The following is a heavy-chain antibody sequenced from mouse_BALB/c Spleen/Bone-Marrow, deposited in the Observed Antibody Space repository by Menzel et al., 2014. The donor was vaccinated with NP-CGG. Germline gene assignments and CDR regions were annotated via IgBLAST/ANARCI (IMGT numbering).Heavy chain of an antibody. CDR3: TTGFAY. Sequence: DVKLVESGGGLVQPGGSMKLSCVASGFTFSNYWMNWVRQSPEKGLEWVAEIRLKSNNYATNYAESVKGRFTISRDDSKSSVYLQMNNIRDEGTGIYYCTTGFAYWGQGTLVTVSA. CDR1: GFTFSNYW. V-gene: IGHV6-6*02. J-gene: IGHJ3*01. CDR2: IRLKSNNYAT.